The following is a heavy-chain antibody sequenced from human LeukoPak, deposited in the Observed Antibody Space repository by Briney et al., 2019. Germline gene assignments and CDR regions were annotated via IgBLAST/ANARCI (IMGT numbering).Heavy chain of an antibody. V-gene: IGHV6-1*01. CDR2: TYYRSKVYN. D-gene: IGHD6-19*01. Sequence: ASQTLSLTCAISGDSVPSNSAAWNWIRQSPSRGLEWLGRTYYRSKVYNDYAVSVKSRITIHPDTSKNQFSLQLNSVTPKDTAVYYCARGSYGSSGYLGYYYGMDVWGQGTTVTVSS. CDR3: ARGSYGSSGYLGYYYGMDV. J-gene: IGHJ6*02. CDR1: GDSVPSNSAA.